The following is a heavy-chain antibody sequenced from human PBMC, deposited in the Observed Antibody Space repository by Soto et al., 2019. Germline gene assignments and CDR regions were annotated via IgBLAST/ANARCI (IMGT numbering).Heavy chain of an antibody. CDR3: ARDPAGTVFWFDP. CDR1: GYTFTSYA. D-gene: IGHD6-19*01. V-gene: IGHV1-3*01. CDR2: INAGNGNT. Sequence: QVQLVQSGAEVKKPGDSVRVACEASGYTFTSYAIHWVRQAPGQGLEWMGWINAGNGNTKYSQKFQGRVTITRDTSTSTSYMELSSLSAEDAAVYYCARDPAGTVFWFDPWGQGTLFTVSS. J-gene: IGHJ5*02.